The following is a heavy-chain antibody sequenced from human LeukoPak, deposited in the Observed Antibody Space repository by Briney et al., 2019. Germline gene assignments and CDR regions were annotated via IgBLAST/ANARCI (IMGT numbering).Heavy chain of an antibody. Sequence: GGALRLSCAASGFTFSGYAIHWVRQAPGKGLEWVAVISSDGRDKHHADSVKGRFTISRDNSKNTLYLQMNSLRAEDTAVYYCYGANAEHWGQGTLVTVSS. CDR2: ISSDGRDK. CDR3: YGANAEH. D-gene: IGHD4-23*01. V-gene: IGHV3-30*03. CDR1: GFTFSGYA. J-gene: IGHJ1*01.